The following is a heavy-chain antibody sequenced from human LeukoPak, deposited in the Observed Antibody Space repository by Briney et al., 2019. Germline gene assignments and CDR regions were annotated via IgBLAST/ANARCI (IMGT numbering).Heavy chain of an antibody. CDR3: ARDPTTVVSVPYYFDD. CDR2: INHSGSA. D-gene: IGHD4-11*01. Sequence: SETLSLTCGLFGRSIIGYHWNWIRQSPGKGLEWIGEINHSGSANYNPSFKSRVTISLDTSKNQFSLELRSVTAADTAVYYCARDPTTVVSVPYYFDDWGQGTLVTVTS. V-gene: IGHV4-34*01. CDR1: GRSIIGYH. J-gene: IGHJ4*02.